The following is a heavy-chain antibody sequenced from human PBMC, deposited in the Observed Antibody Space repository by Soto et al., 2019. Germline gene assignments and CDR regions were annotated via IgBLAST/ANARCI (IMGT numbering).Heavy chain of an antibody. CDR1: GYAFNTYE. CDR3: GRDQSGTGYYVDWFDP. CDR2: INAGNRNT. J-gene: IGHJ5*02. D-gene: IGHD3-10*02. V-gene: IGHV1-3*01. Sequence: ASVKVSCKASGYAFNTYEMHWVRQAPGQRLEWVGWINAGNRNTKYSEKFEGRVTFTRDTVASTVNMELTSLTSEDTAVYYCGRDQSGTGYYVDWFDPWGQGTLVTVSS.